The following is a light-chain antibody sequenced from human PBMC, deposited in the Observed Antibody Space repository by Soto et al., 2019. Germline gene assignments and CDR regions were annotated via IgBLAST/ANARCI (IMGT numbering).Light chain of an antibody. CDR1: QSISSY. J-gene: IGKJ2*01. Sequence: DIPMTQSPSSLSASVGDRVTITCRASQSISSYLSWYQQKPGEAPKLLIYAASSLQSGVPSRFSGSGSGTDFTLTISSLQPEDFASYYCQQSYSTPRTFGQGTKVEIK. CDR2: AAS. V-gene: IGKV1-39*01. CDR3: QQSYSTPRT.